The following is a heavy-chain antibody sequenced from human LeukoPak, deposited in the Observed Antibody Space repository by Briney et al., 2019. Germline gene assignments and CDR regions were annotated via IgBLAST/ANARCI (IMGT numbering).Heavy chain of an antibody. D-gene: IGHD3-22*01. J-gene: IGHJ4*02. CDR2: IWYDGSNK. V-gene: IGHV3-33*01. CDR1: GFTFSSYG. CDR3: ASGPGHYYDSSPSRY. Sequence: PGGSLRLSCAASGFTFSSYGMHWVRQAPGKGLEWVAVIWYDGSNKYYADSVKGRFTISRDNSKNTLYLQMNSLRAEDTAVYYCASGPGHYYDSSPSRYWGQGTLVTVSS.